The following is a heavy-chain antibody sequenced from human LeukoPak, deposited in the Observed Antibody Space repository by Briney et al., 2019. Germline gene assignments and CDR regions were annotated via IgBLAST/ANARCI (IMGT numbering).Heavy chain of an antibody. CDR2: IYYSGST. CDR3: ARDDTDWGFDP. D-gene: IGHD3/OR15-3a*01. J-gene: IGHJ5*02. CDR1: GGSISDHNW. V-gene: IGHV4-59*01. Sequence: PSETLSLTCAVSGGSISDHNWWSWIRQPPGKGLEWIGYIYYSGSTNYNPSLKSRVTISVDTSKNQFSLKLSSVTAADTAVYYCARDDTDWGFDPWGQGTLVTVSS.